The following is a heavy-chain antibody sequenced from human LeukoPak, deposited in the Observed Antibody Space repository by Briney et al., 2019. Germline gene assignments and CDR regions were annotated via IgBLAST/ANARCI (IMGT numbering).Heavy chain of an antibody. Sequence: GGSLRLSCAASGFTFSTYWMHWVRQTPGEGLVWVSRINEHGSITDYADSVRDRFTISRDNAKNTLYLHMNSLRAEDTAMYYCARDVAGAGSHWGHGTLVTVSS. CDR1: GFTFSTYW. CDR2: INEHGSIT. J-gene: IGHJ4*01. D-gene: IGHD6-19*01. CDR3: ARDVAGAGSH. V-gene: IGHV3-74*01.